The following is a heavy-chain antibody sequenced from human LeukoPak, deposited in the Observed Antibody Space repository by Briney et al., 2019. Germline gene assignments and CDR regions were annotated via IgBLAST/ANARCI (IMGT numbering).Heavy chain of an antibody. Sequence: GGSLRLSCVASGFTFSGYAMNWVRQAPGKGLEWVSTIASGGSSYYSDSVKGRFTISRDNSKNTLYLQMNSLGAEDTAVYYCAKATVTHLIDYWGQGTLVTVSS. V-gene: IGHV3-23*01. CDR1: GFTFSGYA. CDR3: AKATVTHLIDY. J-gene: IGHJ4*02. D-gene: IGHD4-17*01. CDR2: IASGGSS.